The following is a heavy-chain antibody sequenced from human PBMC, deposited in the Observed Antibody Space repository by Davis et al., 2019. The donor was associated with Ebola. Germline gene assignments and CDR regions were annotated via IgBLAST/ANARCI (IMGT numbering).Heavy chain of an antibody. CDR2: INPSGGST. CDR3: ARGGIAAQTAHYYYGMDV. CDR1: GYTFTSYY. J-gene: IGHJ6*02. D-gene: IGHD6-6*01. Sequence: ASVKVSCKASGYTFTSYYMHWVRQAPGQGLEWMGIINPSGGSTSYAQKFQGRVTMTRNTSISTAYMELSSLRSEDTAVYYCARGGIAAQTAHYYYGMDVWGQGTTVTVSS. V-gene: IGHV1-46*01.